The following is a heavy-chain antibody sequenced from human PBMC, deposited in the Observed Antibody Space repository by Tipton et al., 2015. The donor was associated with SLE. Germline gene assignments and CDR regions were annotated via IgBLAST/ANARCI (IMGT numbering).Heavy chain of an antibody. Sequence: GSLRLSCTVSGGSISSSSYYWGWIRQPPGKGLEWIGSIYYSGSTYYNPSLKSRVTISVDTSKNQFSLKLSSVTAADTAVYYCARVSGWYQYAFDIWGQGTMVTVSS. CDR2: IYYSGST. J-gene: IGHJ3*02. CDR3: ARVSGWYQYAFDI. D-gene: IGHD6-19*01. V-gene: IGHV4-39*07. CDR1: GGSISSSSYY.